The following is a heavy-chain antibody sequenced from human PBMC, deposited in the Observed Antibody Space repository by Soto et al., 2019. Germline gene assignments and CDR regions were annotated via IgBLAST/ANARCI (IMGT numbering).Heavy chain of an antibody. CDR2: ITETGGDT. Sequence: GGSLRLSCAASGFTFSNFVMRWVRQTPGKGLEWVSTITETGGDTYYTDSVKGRFTISRDNSKNTLYLQMSSLRAEDPALYYCTKASSDRHHMDVWGQGTTVTVSS. CDR1: GFTFSNFV. J-gene: IGHJ6*02. V-gene: IGHV3-23*01. CDR3: TKASSDRHHMDV.